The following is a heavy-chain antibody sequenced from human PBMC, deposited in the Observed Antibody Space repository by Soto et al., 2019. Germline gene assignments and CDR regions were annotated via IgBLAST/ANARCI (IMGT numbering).Heavy chain of an antibody. D-gene: IGHD2-15*01. CDR3: ARGTTSPLIVRSSRGPWFDP. CDR1: GGSISSYY. J-gene: IGHJ5*02. V-gene: IGHV4-59*08. Sequence: QVQLQQSGPGLVKSSETLSLTCTVSGGSISSYYWSWIRQPPGKGLEWIGYMYYGGRTNYNPSLKSRVTISVDTSKMQVSLKLSSVTAADTAVYFCARGTTSPLIVRSSRGPWFDPWGQGTLVTVSS. CDR2: MYYGGRT.